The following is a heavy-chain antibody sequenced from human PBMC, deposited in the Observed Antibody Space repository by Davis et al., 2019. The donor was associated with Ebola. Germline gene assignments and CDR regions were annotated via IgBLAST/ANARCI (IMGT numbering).Heavy chain of an antibody. V-gene: IGHV3-74*01. CDR1: GFTFSSYW. D-gene: IGHD3-3*01. Sequence: PGGSLRLSCAASGFTFSSYWMHWVRQAPGKGLVWVSRINSDGSSTSYADSVKGRFTISRDNAKNTLYLQMNSLRAEDTAVYYCTTGWYDFWSGYYADYWGQGTLVTVSS. CDR2: INSDGSST. J-gene: IGHJ4*02. CDR3: TTGWYDFWSGYYADY.